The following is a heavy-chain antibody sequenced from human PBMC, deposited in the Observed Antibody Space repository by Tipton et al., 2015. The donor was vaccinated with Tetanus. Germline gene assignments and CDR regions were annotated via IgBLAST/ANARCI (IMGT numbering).Heavy chain of an antibody. CDR1: GYNFTHYS. Sequence: QSGPEVKKPGESLKISCRGSGYNFTHYSIGWVRQMPGKGLEWVGIIDPRDSETFQGHVTISADKSISTAHLRWSSLEASDTAIYYCARRRSAILSGSYHWYLDLWGRGTMVIVS. J-gene: IGHJ2*01. CDR2: IDPRDSET. CDR3: ARRRSAILSGSYHWYLDL. D-gene: IGHD3-9*01. V-gene: IGHV5-51*01.